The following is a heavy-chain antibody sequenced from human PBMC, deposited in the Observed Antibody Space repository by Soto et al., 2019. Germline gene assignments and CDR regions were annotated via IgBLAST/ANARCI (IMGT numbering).Heavy chain of an antibody. CDR1: GYTFTSYD. V-gene: IGHV1-8*01. CDR2: MNPNSGNT. D-gene: IGHD2-2*01. Sequence: ASVKVSCKASGYTFTSYDINWVRQATGQGLEWMGWMNPNSGNTGYAQKFQGRVTMTRNTSISTAYMELSSLRSEDTAVYYCAKDRIIVPAAHVYWGQGTLVTVSS. J-gene: IGHJ4*02. CDR3: AKDRIIVPAAHVY.